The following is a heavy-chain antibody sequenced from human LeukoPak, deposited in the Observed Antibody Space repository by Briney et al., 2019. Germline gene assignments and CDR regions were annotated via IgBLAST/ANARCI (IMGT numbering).Heavy chain of an antibody. Sequence: GGSLRLSCAASGFTFSSYWMHWVRQARGKGLVWVSRINSDWSSTSYADSVKGRFTISRDNAKNTLYLQMNSLRAEDTAVYYCAELGITMIGGVWGKGTTVTISS. D-gene: IGHD3-10*02. CDR2: INSDWSST. V-gene: IGHV3-74*01. J-gene: IGHJ6*04. CDR3: AELGITMIGGV. CDR1: GFTFSSYW.